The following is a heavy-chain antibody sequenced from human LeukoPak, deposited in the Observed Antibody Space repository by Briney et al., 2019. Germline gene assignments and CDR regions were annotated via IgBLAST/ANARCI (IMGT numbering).Heavy chain of an antibody. Sequence: ASVTVSCKASGYTFTAYYMHWVRQAPGQGLEWMGWINPNSGVTNYPQKFQGRVTMTRDTSISTAYMELSRLRSDDTAVYYYCVTTVTRNFDYWGQGTLVTVSS. J-gene: IGHJ4*02. CDR2: INPNSGVT. D-gene: IGHD4-17*01. CDR1: GYTFTAYY. V-gene: IGHV1-2*02. CDR3: CVTTVTRNFDY.